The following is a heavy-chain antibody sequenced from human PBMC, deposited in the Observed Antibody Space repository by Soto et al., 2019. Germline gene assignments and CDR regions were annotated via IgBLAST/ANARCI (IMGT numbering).Heavy chain of an antibody. Sequence: GGSLRLSCAAYGFGFSTHALGWFRQAPGKGLEWLSSITNTGITTHYADSVKGRFTISRENSRNTLHLQMNNLRVDDTAVYYCAKGFDYGDTKHIDHWGQGTLVTVSS. J-gene: IGHJ4*02. V-gene: IGHV3-23*01. CDR2: ITNTGITT. CDR3: AKGFDYGDTKHIDH. D-gene: IGHD4-17*01. CDR1: GFGFSTHA.